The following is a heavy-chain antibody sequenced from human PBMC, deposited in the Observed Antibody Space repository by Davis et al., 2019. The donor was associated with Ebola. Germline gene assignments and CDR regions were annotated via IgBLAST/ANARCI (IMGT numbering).Heavy chain of an antibody. CDR2: MYYSGST. D-gene: IGHD6-13*01. CDR1: AGSISSSSYY. J-gene: IGHJ5*02. CDR3: ARLGIEAVGTSSWYWFDP. V-gene: IGHV4-39*01. Sequence: PGGSLRLSCTVSAGSISSSSYYWGWIRHPPGKGLEWVGSMYYSGSTYYNPSLKSRVTISVDTSKNQFSLKLSSVTAAATAVYYCARLGIEAVGTSSWYWFDPWGQGTLVTVSS.